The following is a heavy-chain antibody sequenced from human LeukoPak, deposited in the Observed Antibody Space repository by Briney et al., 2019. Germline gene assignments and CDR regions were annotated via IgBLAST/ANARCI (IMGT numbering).Heavy chain of an antibody. Sequence: GGSLRLSCAASGFTFGSSSINWVRQAPGKGLEWVSYISGSSNSINYADSVKGRFTISRDDSKNTLYLQMNSLRAEDTAVYYCAKDGGLWVSAHWGDSWGRGTLVTVSS. CDR2: ISGSSNSI. D-gene: IGHD7-27*01. J-gene: IGHJ4*02. CDR1: GFTFGSSS. V-gene: IGHV3-48*01. CDR3: AKDGGLWVSAHWGDS.